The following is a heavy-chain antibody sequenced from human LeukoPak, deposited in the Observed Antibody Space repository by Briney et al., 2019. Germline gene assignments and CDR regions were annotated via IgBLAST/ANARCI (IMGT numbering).Heavy chain of an antibody. V-gene: IGHV4-39*01. CDR3: ARGRRSSTSCLGP. Sequence: SETLSLPCTVSGGSISSSSYYWGWIRQPPGKGLEWIGSIYYSGSTYYNPSLKSRVTISVDTSKNQFSLKLSPVTAADTAVYYCARGRRSSTSCLGPWGQGTLVTVSS. CDR2: IYYSGST. J-gene: IGHJ5*02. D-gene: IGHD2-2*01. CDR1: GGSISSSSYY.